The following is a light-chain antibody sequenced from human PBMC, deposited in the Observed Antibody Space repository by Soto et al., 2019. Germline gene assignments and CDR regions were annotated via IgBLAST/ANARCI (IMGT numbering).Light chain of an antibody. CDR1: KLGDKF. J-gene: IGLJ1*01. Sequence: SYELTQPPSVSVYPGQTASITCSGDKLGDKFACWYQQKPARSPVLVICQDNKRPSGIPERFSGSISGNTATLTINGAQAMDEADYYCQAWDTITGVFGTGTKLTVL. V-gene: IGLV3-1*01. CDR3: QAWDTITGV. CDR2: QDN.